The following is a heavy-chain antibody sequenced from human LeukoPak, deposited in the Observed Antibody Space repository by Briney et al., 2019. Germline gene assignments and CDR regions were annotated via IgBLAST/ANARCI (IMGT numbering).Heavy chain of an antibody. CDR1: GFTFDDYG. CDR3: ARSGYYDSSGYYFD. V-gene: IGHV3-20*04. Sequence: GGSLRLSCAASGFTFDDYGMSWVRQAPGKGLEWVSGINWNGGSTGYADSVKGRFTISRDNAKNSLYLQMNSLRAEDTALYYCARSGYYDSSGYYFDWGQGTLATVSS. J-gene: IGHJ4*02. D-gene: IGHD3-22*01. CDR2: INWNGGST.